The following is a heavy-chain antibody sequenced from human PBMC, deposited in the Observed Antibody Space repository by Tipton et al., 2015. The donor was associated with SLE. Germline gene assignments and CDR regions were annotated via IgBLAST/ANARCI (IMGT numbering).Heavy chain of an antibody. D-gene: IGHD3-10*01. CDR2: IYYSGST. V-gene: IGHV4-39*07. CDR1: GGSISSSISY. Sequence: TLSLTCTVSGGSISSSISYWGWIRQPPGKGLEWIGSIYYSGSTYYNPSLKSRLTISVDTSKNQFSLKLSSVTAADTAVYYCARGGEGGSDYWGQGTLVTVSS. CDR3: ARGGEGGSDY. J-gene: IGHJ4*02.